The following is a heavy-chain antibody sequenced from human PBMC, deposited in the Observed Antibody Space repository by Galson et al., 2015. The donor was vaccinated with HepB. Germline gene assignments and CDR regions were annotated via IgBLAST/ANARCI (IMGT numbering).Heavy chain of an antibody. J-gene: IGHJ6*03. CDR3: AREGGRIVVVPEFMDV. V-gene: IGHV3-11*01. Sequence: SLRLSCAASGFTFSDYYMSWIRQAPGKGLEWVSYISSSGSTIYYADSVKGRFTISRDNAKNSLYLQMNSLRAEDTAVYYCAREGGRIVVVPEFMDVWGKGTTVTVSS. CDR2: ISSSGSTI. D-gene: IGHD2-2*01. CDR1: GFTFSDYY.